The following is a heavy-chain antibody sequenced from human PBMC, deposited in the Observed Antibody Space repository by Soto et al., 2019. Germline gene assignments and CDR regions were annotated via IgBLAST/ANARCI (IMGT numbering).Heavy chain of an antibody. CDR1: GYTFTNYG. V-gene: IGHV1-18*01. CDR3: ARDLDCSSTGCYAAWFDP. CDR2: ISTHNGNT. J-gene: IGHJ5*02. D-gene: IGHD2-2*01. Sequence: QVQLVQSGAEVKKPGASVKVSCKASGYTFTNYGITWVRQAPGQGLEWMGWISTHNGNTKYAQNLQGRVTMTTDTSTTTAYMDLRSLRFDDKAVYYCARDLDCSSTGCYAAWFDPWGQGTLVTVSS.